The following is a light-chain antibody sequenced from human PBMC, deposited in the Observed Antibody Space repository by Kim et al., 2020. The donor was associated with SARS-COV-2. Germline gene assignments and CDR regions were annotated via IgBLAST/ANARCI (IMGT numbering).Light chain of an antibody. CDR1: SGDVGGYKF. Sequence: QSVPMSGTGTSGDVGGYKFVSWHQQHPGKAPKLLIYDVNRRPAGVPNRFSGSKSGNTASLTVSGLQAEDEADYYCSSYAGTNNFYVFGTGTKVTVL. CDR2: DVN. V-gene: IGLV2-8*01. CDR3: SSYAGTNNFYV. J-gene: IGLJ1*01.